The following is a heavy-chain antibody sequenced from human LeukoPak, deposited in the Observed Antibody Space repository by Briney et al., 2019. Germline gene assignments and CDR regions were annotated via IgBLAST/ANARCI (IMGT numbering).Heavy chain of an antibody. CDR3: ARGDYYDSSGCRDY. Sequence: ASVKVSCKASGYTFTRYGISWVRQAPGQGLEWMGWISAYNGNTNYAQKLQGRVTMTTDTSTSTAYMELRSLRSDDTAVYYCARGDYYDSSGCRDYWGQGPLVTVSS. J-gene: IGHJ4*02. D-gene: IGHD3-22*01. V-gene: IGHV1-18*01. CDR1: GYTFTRYG. CDR2: ISAYNGNT.